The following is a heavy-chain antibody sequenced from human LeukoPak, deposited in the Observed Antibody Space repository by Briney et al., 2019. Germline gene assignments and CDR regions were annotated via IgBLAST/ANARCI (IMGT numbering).Heavy chain of an antibody. V-gene: IGHV1-69*13. J-gene: IGHJ4*02. CDR1: GYTFTSYG. CDR3: ATRGYSGYEGFVY. CDR2: IIPIFGTA. D-gene: IGHD5-12*01. Sequence: SVKVSCKASGYTFTSYGISWVRQAPGQGLEWMGGIIPIFGTANYAQKFQGRVTITADESTSTAYMELSSLRSEDTAVYYCATRGYSGYEGFVYWGQGTLVTVSS.